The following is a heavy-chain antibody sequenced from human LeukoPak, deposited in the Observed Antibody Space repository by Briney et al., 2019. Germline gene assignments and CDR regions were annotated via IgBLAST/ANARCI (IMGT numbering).Heavy chain of an antibody. D-gene: IGHD1-26*01. Sequence: PGGSLRLSCAASGFTCSNAWMSWVRQAPGKGLEWVGRIKSKTDGGTTDYAAPVKGRFTISRDDSKNTLYLQMNSLKTEDAAVYYCTTWELKYRQTVDYWGQGTLVTVSS. CDR1: GFTCSNAW. CDR3: TTWELKYRQTVDY. CDR2: IKSKTDGGTT. V-gene: IGHV3-15*01. J-gene: IGHJ4*02.